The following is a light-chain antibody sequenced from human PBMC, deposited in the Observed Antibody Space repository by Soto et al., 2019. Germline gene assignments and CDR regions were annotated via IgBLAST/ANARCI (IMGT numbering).Light chain of an antibody. CDR1: RSVSSSY. CDR2: GAS. Sequence: VFPRSPGNLPLSISKDATIFCRGSRSVSSSYLAWYQQKPGQAPRLLIYGASSSATGNPDRVSGSGSGTDCSLTISRLKPEDFAVYYCQQYGSSPWTFGQGTKVDIK. V-gene: IGKV3-20*01. CDR3: QQYGSSPWT. J-gene: IGKJ1*01.